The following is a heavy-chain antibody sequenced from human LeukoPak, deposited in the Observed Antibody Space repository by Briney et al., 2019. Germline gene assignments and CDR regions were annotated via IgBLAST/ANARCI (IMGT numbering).Heavy chain of an antibody. CDR2: IYYSGST. Sequence: PSETLSLTCTVSGGSISSSSYYWGWIRQPPGKGLEWIGSIYYSGSTYYNPSLKSRVTISVDTSKNQFSLKLSSVTAADTAVYYCARHQGGYYAGYFDHWGQGTLVTVSS. V-gene: IGHV4-39*01. D-gene: IGHD3-3*01. J-gene: IGHJ4*02. CDR1: GGSISSSSYY. CDR3: ARHQGGYYAGYFDH.